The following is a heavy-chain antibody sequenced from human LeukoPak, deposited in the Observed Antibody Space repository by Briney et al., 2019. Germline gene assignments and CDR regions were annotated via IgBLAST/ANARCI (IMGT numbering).Heavy chain of an antibody. V-gene: IGHV5-51*01. CDR3: ASSQGYSSGWYPDY. Sequence: GEPLKISCKGSGYSITSYWIGWVRQMPGKGLEWMGIIYPGDSDTRYSPSFQGQVTISADKSISTAYLQWSSLKASDTAMYYCASSQGYSSGWYPDYWGREPWSPSPQ. CDR1: GYSITSYW. J-gene: IGHJ4*02. CDR2: IYPGDSDT. D-gene: IGHD6-19*01.